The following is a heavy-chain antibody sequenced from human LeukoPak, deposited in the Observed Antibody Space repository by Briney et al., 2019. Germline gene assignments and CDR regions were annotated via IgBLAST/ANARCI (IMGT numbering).Heavy chain of an antibody. D-gene: IGHD6-19*01. Sequence: GGSLRLSCAASGFTFSSYGMHWVRQAPGKGLEWVAVISYDGSNKYYADSVKGRFTISRDNAKNSLYLQMNSLRAEDTAVYYCARQAGVTWGQGTLVTVSS. V-gene: IGHV3-30*03. CDR2: ISYDGSNK. CDR3: ARQAGVT. J-gene: IGHJ5*02. CDR1: GFTFSSYG.